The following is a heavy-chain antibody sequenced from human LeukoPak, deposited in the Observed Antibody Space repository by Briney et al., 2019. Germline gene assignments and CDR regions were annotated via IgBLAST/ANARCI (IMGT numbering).Heavy chain of an antibody. V-gene: IGHV4-4*07. CDR2: VFTSGNN. CDR3: ARVGDSATYFDY. CDR1: GASISSSY. Sequence: PSETLSLTCTVSGASISSSYWSWIRQPAGKGLEWIGRVFTSGNNNYNPSLKSRVIMSGDRSKNQFSLKLSSVTAADTAVYYCARVGDSATYFDYWGQGTLVTVSS. D-gene: IGHD2-21*02. J-gene: IGHJ4*02.